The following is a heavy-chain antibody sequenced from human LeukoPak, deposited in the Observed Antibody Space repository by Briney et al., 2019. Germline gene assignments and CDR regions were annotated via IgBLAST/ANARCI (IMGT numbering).Heavy chain of an antibody. CDR3: ERAQRRFREFIITPLYSLDY. V-gene: IGHV3-23*01. Sequence: GGSLRLSCAASGFTFSNYAMSWVRQAPGKGLEWVSAISGSGENTYYADSVKGRFTISRDNSKNTLYLQMNSLRAEDTAVYYCERAQRRFREFIITPLYSLDYGGRGPLVTVSS. CDR2: ISGSGENT. D-gene: IGHD3-10*01. J-gene: IGHJ4*02. CDR1: GFTFSNYA.